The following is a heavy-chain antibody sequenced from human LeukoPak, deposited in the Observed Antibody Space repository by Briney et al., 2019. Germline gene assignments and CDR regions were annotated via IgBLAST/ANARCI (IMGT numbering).Heavy chain of an antibody. J-gene: IGHJ4*02. D-gene: IGHD4-17*01. CDR1: GGSISSYY. CDR3: ARNNRRLRQFDY. CDR2: IYYSGST. Sequence: SETLSLTCTVSGGSISSYYWSWIRQPPGKGLEWIGYIYYSGSTNYNPSLKSRVTISVDTSKNQFSLKLSSVTAADTAVYYCARNNRRLRQFDYWGQGTLVTVSS. V-gene: IGHV4-59*01.